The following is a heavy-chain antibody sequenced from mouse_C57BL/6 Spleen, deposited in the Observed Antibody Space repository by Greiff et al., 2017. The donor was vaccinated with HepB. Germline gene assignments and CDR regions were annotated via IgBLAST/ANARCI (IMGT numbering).Heavy chain of an antibody. CDR3: TTNYSIHAY. V-gene: IGHV14-4*01. D-gene: IGHD2-5*01. Sequence: VHVKQSGAELVRPGASVKLSCTASGFNIKDDYMHWVKQRPEQGLEWIGWIDPENGDTEYASKFQGKATITADTSSNTAYLQLSSLTSEDTAVYYCTTNYSIHAYWGQGTLVTVSA. J-gene: IGHJ3*01. CDR1: GFNIKDDY. CDR2: IDPENGDT.